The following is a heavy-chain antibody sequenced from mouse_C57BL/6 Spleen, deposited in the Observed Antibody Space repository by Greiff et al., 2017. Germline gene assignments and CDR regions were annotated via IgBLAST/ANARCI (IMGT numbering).Heavy chain of an antibody. CDR3: ASRGGGYYFDY. V-gene: IGHV1-80*01. J-gene: IGHJ2*01. D-gene: IGHD1-1*02. CDR1: GYAFSSYW. CDR2: IYPGDGDT. Sequence: VQLQQSGAELVKPGASVKISCKASGYAFSSYWMNWVKQRPGKGLEWIGQIYPGDGDTNYNGKFKGKATLTADKSSSTASLQLSSLNSEDSAVDFCASRGGGYYFDYWGQGTTLTVSS.